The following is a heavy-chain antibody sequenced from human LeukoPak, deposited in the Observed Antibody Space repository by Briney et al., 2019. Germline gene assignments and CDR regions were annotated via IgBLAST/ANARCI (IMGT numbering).Heavy chain of an antibody. CDR3: ARVSPIAVAGSSYYYAIDV. D-gene: IGHD6-19*01. CDR2: IYSSGTT. Sequence: SETLSLTCNVSGGSISNYYWTWIRQPAGRGLEWIGRIYSSGTTTYNPSLKSRAAMSVDTSRNQFSLKLSSVTAADTAVYYCARVSPIAVAGSSYYYAIDVWGQGATVTVSS. J-gene: IGHJ6*02. CDR1: GGSISNYY. V-gene: IGHV4-4*07.